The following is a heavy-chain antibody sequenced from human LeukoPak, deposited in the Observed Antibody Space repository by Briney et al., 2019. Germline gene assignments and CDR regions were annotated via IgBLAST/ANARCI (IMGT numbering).Heavy chain of an antibody. V-gene: IGHV3-23*01. J-gene: IGHJ4*02. CDR3: AKDGPIILGRLDY. CDR1: GFIFSSYS. CDR2: ISGSGGST. Sequence: GGSLRLSCAASGFIFSSYSMNWVRQAPGKGLEWVSAISGSGGSTYYADSVKGRFTISRDDSKNTLYLQMNSLRAEDTAVYYCAKDGPIILGRLDYWGQGTLVTVSS. D-gene: IGHD1-26*01.